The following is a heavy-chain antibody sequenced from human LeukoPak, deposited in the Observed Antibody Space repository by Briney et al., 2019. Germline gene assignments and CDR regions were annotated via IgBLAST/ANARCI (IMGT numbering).Heavy chain of an antibody. CDR1: GYSFTSYD. CDR3: ARGLPLGYCTYGVCYPPKHFDF. Sequence: GASVKVSCNASGYSFTSYDINWVRQAPGQGLEWMGWVNPKSGNTGYKQKFQARVTITRDTSISAAYMELSSLTSDGTAVYFCARGLPLGYCTYGVCYPPKHFDFWDQGTLVTVSS. D-gene: IGHD2-8*01. V-gene: IGHV1-8*03. CDR2: VNPKSGNT. J-gene: IGHJ4*02.